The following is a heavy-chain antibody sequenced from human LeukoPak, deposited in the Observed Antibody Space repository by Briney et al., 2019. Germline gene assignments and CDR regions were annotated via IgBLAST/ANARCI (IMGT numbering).Heavy chain of an antibody. CDR1: GYSFTNYW. CDR3: ACRDLTSTWSFP. D-gene: IGHD6-13*01. Sequence: GESLKISCQGFGYSFTNYWIGWVRQMPGKGMEWMGVIYPGDSRIRYNPSFQGQVTISVDRSISTAYLQWVSLKASDSATYYCACRDLTSTWSFPWGQGTLVTVSS. V-gene: IGHV5-51*01. J-gene: IGHJ5*02. CDR2: IYPGDSRI.